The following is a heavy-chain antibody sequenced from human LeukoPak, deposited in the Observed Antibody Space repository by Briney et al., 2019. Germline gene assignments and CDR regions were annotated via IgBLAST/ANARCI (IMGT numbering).Heavy chain of an antibody. V-gene: IGHV3-33*01. CDR1: GFTFSSYG. J-gene: IGHJ4*02. CDR3: ARSSGGSGPWDY. Sequence: PGRSLRLSCAASGFTFSSYGMHWVRQAPGKGLEWVAVIWYDGSNKYHADSVKGRFTISRDNSKNMLYLQMNSLRAEDTAVYHCARSSGGSGPWDYWGQGTLVTVSS. D-gene: IGHD2-15*01. CDR2: IWYDGSNK.